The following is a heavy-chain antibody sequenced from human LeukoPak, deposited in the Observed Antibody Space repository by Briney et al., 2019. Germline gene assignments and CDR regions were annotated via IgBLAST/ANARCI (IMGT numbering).Heavy chain of an antibody. Sequence: SETLSLTCTVSGGSISSYYWSWIRQPPGKGLEWIGYIYYSGSTNYNPSLKSRVTISEDTSKNQFSLKLSSVTAADTAVYYCARATYYDFWSGYSQYYFDYRGQGTLVTVSS. CDR2: IYYSGST. CDR1: GGSISSYY. D-gene: IGHD3-3*01. CDR3: ARATYYDFWSGYSQYYFDY. J-gene: IGHJ4*02. V-gene: IGHV4-59*01.